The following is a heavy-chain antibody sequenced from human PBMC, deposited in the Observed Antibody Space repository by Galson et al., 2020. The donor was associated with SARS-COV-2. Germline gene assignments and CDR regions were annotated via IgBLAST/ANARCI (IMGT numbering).Heavy chain of an antibody. CDR1: GFTFNTYS. CDR2: ISRRNSPI. V-gene: IGHV3-48*01. J-gene: IGHJ3*02. D-gene: IGHD5-12*01. CDR3: ARIDVDMEATIDAFDI. Sequence: GGSLRLSCAASGFTFNTYSMNWVRQAPGKGLEWVSYISRRNSPIYYADSVKGRFTISRDNVKNSLYLQMNSLRVDDTAVYYCARIDVDMEATIDAFDIWGQGTMVTVSS.